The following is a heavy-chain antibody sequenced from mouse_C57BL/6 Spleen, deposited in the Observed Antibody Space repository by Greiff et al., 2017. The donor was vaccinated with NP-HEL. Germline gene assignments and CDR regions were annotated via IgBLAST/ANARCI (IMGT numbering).Heavy chain of an antibody. J-gene: IGHJ2*01. CDR3: ARGGTVVASDY. CDR1: GYAFSSYW. D-gene: IGHD1-1*01. V-gene: IGHV1-80*01. CDR2: IYPGDGDT. Sequence: VQLQQSGAELVKPGASVKISCKASGYAFSSYWMNWVKQRPGKGLEWIGQIYPGDGDTNYNGKFKGKATLTADKSSSTAYMQLSSLTSEDSAVYFGARGGTVVASDYWGQGTTLTVSS.